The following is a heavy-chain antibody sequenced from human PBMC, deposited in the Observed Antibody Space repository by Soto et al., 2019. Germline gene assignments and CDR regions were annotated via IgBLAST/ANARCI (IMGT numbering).Heavy chain of an antibody. V-gene: IGHV3-48*01. J-gene: IGHJ6*03. CDR1: GFTFSSYS. Sequence: GGSLRLSCAASGFTFSSYSMNWVRQAPGKGLEWVSYISSSSSTIYYADSVKGRFTISRDNAKNSLYLQMNSLRAEDTAVYYCARVPAAIVHYYYMDVWGKGTTVTVSS. CDR3: ARVPAAIVHYYYMDV. CDR2: ISSSSSTI. D-gene: IGHD2-2*01.